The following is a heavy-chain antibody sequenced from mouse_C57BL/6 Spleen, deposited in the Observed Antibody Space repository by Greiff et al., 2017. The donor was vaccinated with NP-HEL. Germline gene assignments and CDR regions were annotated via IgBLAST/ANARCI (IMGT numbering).Heavy chain of an antibody. J-gene: IGHJ2*01. Sequence: EVQLVESGPELVKPGASVKISCKASGYSFTGYYMNWVKQSPEKSLEWIGEINPSTGGTTYNQKFKAKATLTVDKSSSTAYMQLKSLTSEDSAVYYCARWAYDYGPDYWGQGTTLTVSS. CDR2: INPSTGGT. CDR1: GYSFTGYY. D-gene: IGHD2-4*01. CDR3: ARWAYDYGPDY. V-gene: IGHV1-42*01.